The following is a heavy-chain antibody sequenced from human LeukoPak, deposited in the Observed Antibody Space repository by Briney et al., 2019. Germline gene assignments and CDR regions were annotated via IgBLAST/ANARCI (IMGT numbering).Heavy chain of an antibody. CDR2: IYYTGT. J-gene: IGHJ4*02. D-gene: IGHD1-26*01. CDR1: GGSVTDYY. CDR3: ARGSSDRWELHFDY. V-gene: IGHV4-59*02. Sequence: SETLSLTCTVSGGSVTDYYWSWIRQSPGKGLEWIGYIYYTGTSYNPSLKSRVTISADTSKNQFSLKLISVTAADTAVYYCARGSSDRWELHFDYWGQGTLVTVSS.